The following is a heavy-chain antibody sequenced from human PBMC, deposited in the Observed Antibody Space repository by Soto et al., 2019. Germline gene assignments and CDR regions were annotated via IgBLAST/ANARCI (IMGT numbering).Heavy chain of an antibody. Sequence: QVQLVQSGAEVKKPGSSVKVSCKASGGTFSSYAISWVRQAPGQGREWMGGIIPICGTANYAQKFQGRVTSTADESTSTAYRELSSLRSEDTDVYYCARGGGHIVVVTPFDYWGQGTLVTVSS. J-gene: IGHJ4*02. CDR2: IIPICGTA. D-gene: IGHD2-21*02. CDR1: GGTFSSYA. CDR3: ARGGGHIVVVTPFDY. V-gene: IGHV1-69*01.